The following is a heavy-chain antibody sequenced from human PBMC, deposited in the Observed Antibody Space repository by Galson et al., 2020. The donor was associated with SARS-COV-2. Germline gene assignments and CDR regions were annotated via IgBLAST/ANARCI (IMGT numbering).Heavy chain of an antibody. D-gene: IGHD2-15*01. J-gene: IGHJ5*02. CDR1: GGTFSSYT. V-gene: IGHV1-69*01. Sequence: KISCKASGGTFSSYTISWVRQAPGQGLEWMGRIIPIFGTANYAQKFQGRVTITADESTSTAYMELSSLRSEDTAVYYCARDLSSLLLASGGWFDPWGQGTLVTVSS. CDR3: ARDLSSLLLASGGWFDP. CDR2: IIPIFGTA.